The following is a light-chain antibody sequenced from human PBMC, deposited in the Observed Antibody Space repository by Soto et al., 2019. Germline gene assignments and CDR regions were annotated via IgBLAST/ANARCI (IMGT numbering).Light chain of an antibody. Sequence: EIVMTQSPATLSVSPGERVTLSCRASQSISSSLAWYQQRPGQPPRLLIYGAAIRATGIPDRISGSGSGTDFTLTISRLEPEDFAVYYCQQYGSAPFTFGPGTKVDIK. CDR1: QSISSS. V-gene: IGKV3-20*01. CDR2: GAA. CDR3: QQYGSAPFT. J-gene: IGKJ3*01.